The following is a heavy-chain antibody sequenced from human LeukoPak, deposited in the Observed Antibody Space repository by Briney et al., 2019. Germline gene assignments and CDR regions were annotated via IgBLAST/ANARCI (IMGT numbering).Heavy chain of an antibody. CDR2: IWYDGTNK. CDR3: ARDQRGFSYSKYYFDY. J-gene: IGHJ4*02. CDR1: GFSFGSYG. D-gene: IGHD5-18*01. Sequence: GRSLRLSCAASGFSFGSYGMHWVRQAPGKGLEWVAVIWYDGTNKYYADSVKGRFTISRDNSKNTLYLQMNSLRAEDTAVYYCARDQRGFSYSKYYFDYWGQGTLVTVSS. V-gene: IGHV3-33*01.